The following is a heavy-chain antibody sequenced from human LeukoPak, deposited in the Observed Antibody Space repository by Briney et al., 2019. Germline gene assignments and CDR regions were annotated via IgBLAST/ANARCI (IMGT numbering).Heavy chain of an antibody. J-gene: IGHJ4*02. Sequence: SVKVSCKSSGGTFSSYAISWVRQAPGQGLEGMGGIIPIFGTANYAQKFQGRGTITTDESTRPAYMQLSSPRSEETDVYYCASEGIDFWSGYLDYWGQGTLVTVS. V-gene: IGHV1-69*05. CDR2: IIPIFGTA. CDR3: ASEGIDFWSGYLDY. CDR1: GGTFSSYA. D-gene: IGHD3-3*01.